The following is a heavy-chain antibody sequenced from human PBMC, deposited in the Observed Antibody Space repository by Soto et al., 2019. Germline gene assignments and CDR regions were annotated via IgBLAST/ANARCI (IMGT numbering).Heavy chain of an antibody. CDR3: ARGRYGDY. CDR1: GYGFTTYG. Sequence: QVHLVQSGAEVKKPGASVKVSCKGSGYGFTTYGITWVRQAPGQGLEWMAWISAHNGNTNYAQKLQGRVTVTRDTSTITAYQELRSRRSDDTAGYYCARGRYGDYWGQGALVTVSS. V-gene: IGHV1-18*01. CDR2: ISAHNGNT. J-gene: IGHJ4*02. D-gene: IGHD1-1*01.